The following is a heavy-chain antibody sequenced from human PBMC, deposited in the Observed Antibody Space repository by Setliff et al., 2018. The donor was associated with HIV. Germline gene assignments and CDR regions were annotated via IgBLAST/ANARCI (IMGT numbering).Heavy chain of an antibody. V-gene: IGHV1-69*06. CDR3: AREHGEYCSGGTCYHHYYFDY. J-gene: IGHJ4*02. CDR2: IIPKSDTR. D-gene: IGHD2-15*01. CDR1: GDTFNFYG. Sequence: ASVKVSCKASGDTFNFYGLNWVRQAPGQGLEWMGKIIPKSDTRDYAQKLRGRVTITADKPSNTVYMELTSLTSEDTAVDYCAREHGEYCSGGTCYHHYYFDYWGPGTLVTVSS.